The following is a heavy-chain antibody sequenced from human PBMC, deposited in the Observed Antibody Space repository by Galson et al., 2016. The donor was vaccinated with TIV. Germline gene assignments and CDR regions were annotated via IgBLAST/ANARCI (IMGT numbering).Heavy chain of an antibody. CDR1: GYNFPTYW. J-gene: IGHJ5*02. D-gene: IGHD5-18*01. V-gene: IGHV5-51*01. Sequence: QSGAEVKKPGESLKISCKVFGYNFPTYWIAWVRQMPGKGLEWMGMIYPGDSDTRYSPSFQGQVTISADKSISTAYLQWSSLKASGTAIYYCARQERGYSDGYWFDPWGQGTLVTVSS. CDR3: ARQERGYSDGYWFDP. CDR2: IYPGDSDT.